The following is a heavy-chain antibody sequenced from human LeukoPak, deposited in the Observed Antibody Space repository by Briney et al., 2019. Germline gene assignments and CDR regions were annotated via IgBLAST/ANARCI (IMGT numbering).Heavy chain of an antibody. J-gene: IGHJ6*04. V-gene: IGHV4-31*03. CDR2: IYYSGST. D-gene: IGHD2-8*01. CDR3: ASLSYFPYYGMDV. CDR1: GGSISSGGYY. Sequence: SQTLSLTCTVSGGSISSGGYYWSWIRQHPGKGLEWIGYIYYSGSTYYNPSLKGRVTISVDTSKNQFSLKLSSVTAADTAVYYCASLSYFPYYGMDVWGKGTTVTVSS.